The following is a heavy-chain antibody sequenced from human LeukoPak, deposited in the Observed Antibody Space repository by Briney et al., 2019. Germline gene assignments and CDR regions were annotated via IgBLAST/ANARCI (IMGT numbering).Heavy chain of an antibody. J-gene: IGHJ4*02. CDR1: GFNFEHFA. CDR3: ARGALINYYGSSGYHFDF. D-gene: IGHD3-22*01. Sequence: GGSLRLSCAASGFNFEHFALGWVRQAPGKGLEWVSSITGGGSKTYYTESVKGRFTVSRDSFNNTLYLQMNSLSAEDTAVYYCARGALINYYGSSGYHFDFWGQGTLVTVSS. V-gene: IGHV3-23*01. CDR2: ITGGGSKT.